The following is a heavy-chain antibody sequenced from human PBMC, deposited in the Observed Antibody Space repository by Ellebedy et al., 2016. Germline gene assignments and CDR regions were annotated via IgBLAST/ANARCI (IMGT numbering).Heavy chain of an antibody. J-gene: IGHJ4*02. CDR1: GFTFSSYA. CDR2: ISGSGGST. D-gene: IGHD3-3*01. V-gene: IGHV3-23*01. CDR3: AKDGLRFLEWLLAHDEGFDY. Sequence: GGSLRLSXAASGFTFSSYAMSWVRQAPGKGLEWVSAISGSGGSTYYADSVKGRFTISRDNSKNTLYLQMNSLRAEDTAVYYCAKDGLRFLEWLLAHDEGFDYWGQGTLVTVSS.